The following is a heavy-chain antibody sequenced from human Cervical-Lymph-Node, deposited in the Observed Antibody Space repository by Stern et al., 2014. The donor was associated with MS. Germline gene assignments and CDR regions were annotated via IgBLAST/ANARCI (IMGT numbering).Heavy chain of an antibody. CDR2: VSSSGSSI. D-gene: IGHD3-10*01. CDR3: AKLKSPLDI. J-gene: IGHJ6*02. V-gene: IGHV3-11*01. CDR1: GFTFSDYF. Sequence: QVQLVQSGGGLVRPGGSLRLSCAASGFTFSDYFMTWIRQAPGKGLEWVSYVSSSGSSIYYADSVQGRFTISGDNAMNSLFLQMNSLRAEDTAVYYCAKLKSPLDIWGQGTTVTVSS.